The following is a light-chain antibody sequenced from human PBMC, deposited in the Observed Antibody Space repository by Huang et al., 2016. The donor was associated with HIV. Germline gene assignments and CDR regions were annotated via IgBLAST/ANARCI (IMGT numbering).Light chain of an antibody. Sequence: DIVMTQSPDSLAVSLGERATINCKSSQSILYSSNNKNYLTWYQQKPGQPPKLLIYWASTRESGVPDLFSGSGSGTDFTLTINNLQAEDVAVYYCQQYYSTPRTFGQGTKVEI. CDR3: QQYYSTPRT. J-gene: IGKJ1*01. CDR1: QSILYSSNNKNY. V-gene: IGKV4-1*01. CDR2: WAS.